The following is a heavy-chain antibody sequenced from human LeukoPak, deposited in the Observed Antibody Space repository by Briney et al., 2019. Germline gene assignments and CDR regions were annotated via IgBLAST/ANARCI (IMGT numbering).Heavy chain of an antibody. Sequence: GGSLRLSCAASGFTFSSYWMSWVRQAPGKGLEWVANIKQDGSEKYYVDSVKGRFTISRDNAKNSLYLQMNSLRAEDTAVYYCARDSNYYGSGSYYNTYYYYGMDVWGQGTTVTVSS. CDR3: ARDSNYYGSGSYYNTYYYYGMDV. D-gene: IGHD3-10*01. CDR2: IKQDGSEK. V-gene: IGHV3-7*01. CDR1: GFTFSSYW. J-gene: IGHJ6*02.